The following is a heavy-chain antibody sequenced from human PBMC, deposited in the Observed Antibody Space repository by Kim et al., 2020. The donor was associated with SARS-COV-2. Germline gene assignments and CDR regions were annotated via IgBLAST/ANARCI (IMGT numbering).Heavy chain of an antibody. V-gene: IGHV4-34*01. CDR1: GGSFSGYY. Sequence: SETLSLTCAVYGGSFSGYYWSWIRQPPGKGLEWIGEINHSGSTNYNPSLKSRVTISVDTSKNQFSLKLSSVTAADTAVYYCARGPKTGGGYYYYYYGMDVWGQGTTVTVSS. J-gene: IGHJ6*02. CDR3: ARGPKTGGGYYYYYYGMDV. D-gene: IGHD7-27*01. CDR2: INHSGST.